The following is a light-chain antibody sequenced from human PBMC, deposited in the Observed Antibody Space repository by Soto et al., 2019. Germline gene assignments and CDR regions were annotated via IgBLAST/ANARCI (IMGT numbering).Light chain of an antibody. CDR2: DAS. J-gene: IGKJ2*01. CDR1: QSVSSY. CDR3: QQRSNWLYT. Sequence: EIVVTQSPATLSLSPGERATLSCRASQSVSSYLAWYQQKPGQAPRLLIYDASNRATGIPARFSGSGSGTDFTLTISSLEPEDFAVYYSQQRSNWLYTFGQGTKLEIK. V-gene: IGKV3-11*01.